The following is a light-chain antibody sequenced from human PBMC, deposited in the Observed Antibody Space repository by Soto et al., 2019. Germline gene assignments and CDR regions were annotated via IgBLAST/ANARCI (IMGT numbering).Light chain of an antibody. J-gene: IGKJ1*01. CDR3: QHYGSSPWT. CDR1: QSVSSSN. Sequence: EIVLTQSPGTLSLSPWDRATLYCRASQSVSSSNLAWYQQKRGQSPRLLIYGASSRATGIPDRFSGSGSGPDFTLTISRLEPEDFAVYFCQHYGSSPWTFGQGTKVDI. V-gene: IGKV3-20*01. CDR2: GAS.